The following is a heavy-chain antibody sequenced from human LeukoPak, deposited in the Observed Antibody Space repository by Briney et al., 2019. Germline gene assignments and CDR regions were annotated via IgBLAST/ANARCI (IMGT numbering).Heavy chain of an antibody. Sequence: GEPPKISCKGSGYSFTSYWIGWVRQMPGKGLEWMWIIYPDGNDHRYSPSFQGQVTISADKSISPAYLQWSSLRASGTGMYYCARNEVYYGSGSYYCGMAVWGQGTTVTVPS. J-gene: IGHJ6*02. CDR1: GYSFTSYW. CDR3: ARNEVYYGSGSYYCGMAV. D-gene: IGHD3-10*01. CDR2: IYPDGNDH. V-gene: IGHV5-51*01.